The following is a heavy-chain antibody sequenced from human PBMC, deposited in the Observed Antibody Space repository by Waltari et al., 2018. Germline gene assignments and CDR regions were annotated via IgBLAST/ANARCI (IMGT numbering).Heavy chain of an antibody. Sequence: QVQLVQSGAEVKKPGSSVKVFCKASGGTFSSYAISWVRQAPGQGLEWMGGIIPSFGTANYAQKFQGRVTITADESTSTAYMELSSLRSEDTAVYYCAMVFSGSYGYFDYWGQGTLVTVSS. J-gene: IGHJ4*02. CDR2: IIPSFGTA. CDR3: AMVFSGSYGYFDY. D-gene: IGHD1-26*01. V-gene: IGHV1-69*01. CDR1: GGTFSSYA.